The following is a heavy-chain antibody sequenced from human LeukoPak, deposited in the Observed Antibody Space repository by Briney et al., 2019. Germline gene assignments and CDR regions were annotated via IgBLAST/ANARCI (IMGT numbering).Heavy chain of an antibody. CDR3: ARESAPYYYDSSGYYDLRWFDP. J-gene: IGHJ5*02. Sequence: GGSLRLSCAASGFTFSSYWMSWVRQAPGKGLEWVANIKQDGSEKYHVDSVKGRFTISRDNAKNSLYLQMNSLRAEDTAVYYCARESAPYYYDSSGYYDLRWFDPWGQGTLVTVSS. CDR2: IKQDGSEK. V-gene: IGHV3-7*01. D-gene: IGHD3-22*01. CDR1: GFTFSSYW.